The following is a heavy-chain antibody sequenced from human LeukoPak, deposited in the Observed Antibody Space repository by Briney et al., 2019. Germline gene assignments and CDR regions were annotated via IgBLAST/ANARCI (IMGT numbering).Heavy chain of an antibody. J-gene: IGHJ5*02. Sequence: ASVKVSCKASGYTFTSYGISWVRQAPGKGLEWVSAISGSGGSTYYADSVKGRFTISRDNSKNTLYLQMNSLRAEDTAVYYCAKDAHCSGGSCYPNWFDPWGQGTLVTVSS. CDR3: AKDAHCSGGSCYPNWFDP. D-gene: IGHD2-15*01. CDR1: GYTFTSYG. CDR2: ISGSGGST. V-gene: IGHV3-23*01.